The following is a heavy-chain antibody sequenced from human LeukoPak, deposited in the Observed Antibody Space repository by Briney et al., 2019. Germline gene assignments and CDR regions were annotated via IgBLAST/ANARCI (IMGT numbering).Heavy chain of an antibody. CDR3: ARDLTGYSSGWENFDY. CDR1: GGTFSSYA. Sequence: ASVKVSYKASGGTFSSYAVNWVRQAPGQGLEWMGGIIPIFGTANYAQKFQGRITITTDESTSTAYMELSSLRSEDTAVYYCARDLTGYSSGWENFDYWDQGTLVTVSS. CDR2: IIPIFGTA. D-gene: IGHD6-19*01. J-gene: IGHJ4*02. V-gene: IGHV1-69*05.